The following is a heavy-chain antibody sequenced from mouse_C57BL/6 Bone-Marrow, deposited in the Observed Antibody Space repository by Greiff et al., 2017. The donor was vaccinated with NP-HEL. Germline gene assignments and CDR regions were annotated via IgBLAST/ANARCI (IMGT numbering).Heavy chain of an antibody. D-gene: IGHD2-1*01. CDR3: ARGGNYWYYFVY. V-gene: IGHV1-47*01. Sequence: QVQLQQSGAELVKPGASVKMSCKASGYTFTTYPIEWVKQNHGKSLEWIGNFHPYNDDTEYNEKFKNKATLTVEKSSSTVYLELSRLTSDDSSVYYGARGGNYWYYFVYWGQGTTLTVSS. J-gene: IGHJ2*01. CDR2: FHPYNDDT. CDR1: GYTFTTYP.